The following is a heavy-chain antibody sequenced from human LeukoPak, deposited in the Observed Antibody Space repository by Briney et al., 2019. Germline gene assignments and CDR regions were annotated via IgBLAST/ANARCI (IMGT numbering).Heavy chain of an antibody. D-gene: IGHD3-10*01. CDR2: ISTSGVST. Sequence: GGSLRLSCAASGFTFRSYPMSWGRQAPGKGLEWVSAISTSGVSTYYADSVKGRFTISRDNSKNTQYLQMNRLRAEDTAVYYCAKRYCGNYYFDSWGQGTLVSVSS. V-gene: IGHV3-23*01. J-gene: IGHJ4*02. CDR1: GFTFRSYP. CDR3: AKRYCGNYYFDS.